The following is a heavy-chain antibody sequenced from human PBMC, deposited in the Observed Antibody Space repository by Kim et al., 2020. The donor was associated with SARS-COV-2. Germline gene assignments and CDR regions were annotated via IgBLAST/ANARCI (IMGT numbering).Heavy chain of an antibody. J-gene: IGHJ4*02. V-gene: IGHV1-58*01. D-gene: IGHD4-17*01. CDR2: GNT. CDR3: AAPTTVTTG. Sequence: GNTNSAQKFQERVTITRDMSTSTAYMELSSLRSEDTAVYYCAAPTTVTTGWGQGTLVTVSS.